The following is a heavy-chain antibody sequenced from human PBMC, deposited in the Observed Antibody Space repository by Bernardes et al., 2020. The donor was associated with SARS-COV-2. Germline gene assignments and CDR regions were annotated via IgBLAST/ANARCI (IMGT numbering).Heavy chain of an antibody. CDR3: ARKTGHDYGMDV. J-gene: IGHJ6*02. D-gene: IGHD3-10*01. Sequence: GGSLRLSCAGSGFTFSSSWMHWVRQTPGEGLVWVSRINSDGSNTIYADSVKGRFTISRDSSKNMVYLQMNSLRAEDTAVYYCARKTGHDYGMDVWGQGTTVAVSS. CDR2: INSDGSNT. V-gene: IGHV3-74*01. CDR1: GFTFSSSW.